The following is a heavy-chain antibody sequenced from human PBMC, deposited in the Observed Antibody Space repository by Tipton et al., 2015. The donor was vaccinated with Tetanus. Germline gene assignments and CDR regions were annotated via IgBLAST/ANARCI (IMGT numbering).Heavy chain of an antibody. CDR1: GESISRSY. Sequence: TLSLTCSVSGESISRSYWSWIRLSPGKGLEWIGCIHDNETTKYNPSLESRVTMSLDTSKNQFSVRLTSVTAADTAVYYCARVLPVNRAGWGQGTLVTVSS. CDR2: IHDNETT. J-gene: IGHJ4*02. V-gene: IGHV4-4*09. D-gene: IGHD4-17*01. CDR3: ARVLPVNRAG.